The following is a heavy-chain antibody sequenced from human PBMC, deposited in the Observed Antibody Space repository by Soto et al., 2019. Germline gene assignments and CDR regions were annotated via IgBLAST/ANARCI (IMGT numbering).Heavy chain of an antibody. CDR2: IWYDGSNK. CDR3: ARGRAGRSNQYYYGMDV. Sequence: GGSLRLSCAASGLTFSSYGMHWVRQAPGKGLEWVAVIWYDGSNKYYADSAKGRFSISRDNSKNTLYLQMNSLRAEDTAVYYCARGRAGRSNQYYYGMDVWGQGTTVTVSS. V-gene: IGHV3-33*01. CDR1: GLTFSSYG. J-gene: IGHJ6*02.